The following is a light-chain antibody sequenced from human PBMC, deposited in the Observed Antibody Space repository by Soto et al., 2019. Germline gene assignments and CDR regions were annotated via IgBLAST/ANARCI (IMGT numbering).Light chain of an antibody. V-gene: IGKV3-20*01. Sequence: DIVLTQSPATLSLSPGERATLTCRASQCVSSFLAWYQQKPGQAPRLLIYGASSRATGIPDRFSGSGSGTDFTLTISRLEPEDFAVYYCQQYGSSSWTFGQGTKVDIK. CDR2: GAS. CDR3: QQYGSSSWT. CDR1: QCVSSF. J-gene: IGKJ1*01.